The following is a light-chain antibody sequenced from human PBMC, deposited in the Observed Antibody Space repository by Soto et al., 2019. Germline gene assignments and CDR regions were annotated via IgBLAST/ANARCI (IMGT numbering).Light chain of an antibody. CDR2: GAS. CDR1: QSVSSSY. Sequence: IVLTQSPGTLSLSPGERATLSCRASQSVSSSYLAWYQQKPGQAPRLLIYGASTRASGIPARFSGSGSGTDFTLTISRLEPEDFAVYYCQQYGRSPLFGGGTKVDI. CDR3: QQYGRSPL. J-gene: IGKJ4*01. V-gene: IGKV3-20*01.